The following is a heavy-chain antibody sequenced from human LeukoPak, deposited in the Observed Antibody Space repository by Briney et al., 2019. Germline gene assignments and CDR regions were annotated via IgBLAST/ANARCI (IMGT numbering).Heavy chain of an antibody. CDR2: ISDSGGST. V-gene: IGHV3-23*01. J-gene: IGHJ3*02. CDR1: GFTFNTYT. Sequence: GESLRLSCAASGFTFNTYTMYWVRQAPGKGLEWVSGISDSGGSTYYADSVKGRFTISRDNSKNTLYLQMNSLRAEDTAVYYCAREVPDAFDIWGQGTMVTVSS. CDR3: AREVPDAFDI.